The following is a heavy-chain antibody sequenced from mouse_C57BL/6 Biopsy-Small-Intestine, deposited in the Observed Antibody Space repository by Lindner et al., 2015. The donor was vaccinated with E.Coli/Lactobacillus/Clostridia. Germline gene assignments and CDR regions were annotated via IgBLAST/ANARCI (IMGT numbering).Heavy chain of an antibody. CDR1: GYTFTTYY. V-gene: IGHV1-64*01. J-gene: IGHJ4*01. D-gene: IGHD2-12*01. CDR3: GTTGIYDPFDLDY. Sequence: SVKVSCKTSGYTFTTYYIHWVRQAPGQGLEWMGMINPNGPYTNYAQKFQGRLTVTADDSTSTAYMELSSLKSDDTAVYYCGTTGIYDPFDLDYWGQGTLVTVSS. CDR2: INPNGPYT.